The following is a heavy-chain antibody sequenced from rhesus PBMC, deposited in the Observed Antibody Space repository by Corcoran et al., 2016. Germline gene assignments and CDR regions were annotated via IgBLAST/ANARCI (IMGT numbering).Heavy chain of an antibody. Sequence: QLQLQESGAGLVKPSETLSLTCAVSGGSISSNYWSWSRQPPGKGLEWIGRISGSGGNTDYNPSLKSRVTISTDTSKNQFSLKLGCVTAADTAVFYCARRRGSWNYFDYWGQGVLVTVSS. CDR2: ISGSGGNT. J-gene: IGHJ4*01. D-gene: IGHD6-25*01. CDR3: ARRRGSWNYFDY. CDR1: GGSISSNY. V-gene: IGHV4-173*01.